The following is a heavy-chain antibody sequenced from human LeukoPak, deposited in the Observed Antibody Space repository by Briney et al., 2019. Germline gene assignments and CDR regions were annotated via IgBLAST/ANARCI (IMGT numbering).Heavy chain of an antibody. V-gene: IGHV1-3*01. Sequence: ASVKVSCKASGYTFTSYAMHWVRQAPGQRLEWMGWINAGNGNTKYSQKFQGRVTITRDTSASTAYMELSSLRSEDTAVYYCARVKAVLWFGGPFDYWGQGTLVTVSS. CDR1: GYTFTSYA. CDR2: INAGNGNT. CDR3: ARVKAVLWFGGPFDY. J-gene: IGHJ4*02. D-gene: IGHD3-10*01.